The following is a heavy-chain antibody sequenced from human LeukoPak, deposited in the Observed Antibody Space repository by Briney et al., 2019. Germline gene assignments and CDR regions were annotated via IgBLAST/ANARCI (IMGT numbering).Heavy chain of an antibody. V-gene: IGHV4-61*02. CDR2: IYTSGST. Sequence: SQTLSLTCTVSGGSISSGSYYWSWIRQPAGKGLEWIGRIYTSGSTNYNPPLKSRVTISVDTAKNQFSLKLSYVTAADTAVYYCAREWVTSGSYRRFDYWGQGTLVTLSS. D-gene: IGHD1-26*01. CDR3: AREWVTSGSYRRFDY. J-gene: IGHJ4*02. CDR1: GGSISSGSYY.